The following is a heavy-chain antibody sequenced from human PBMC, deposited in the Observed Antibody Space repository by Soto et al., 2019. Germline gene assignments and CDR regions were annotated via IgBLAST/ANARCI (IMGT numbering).Heavy chain of an antibody. V-gene: IGHV1-69*08. CDR3: ARDWESTVSTWSFGAF. CDR1: GGTFSPYT. CDR2: IIPFLGVT. J-gene: IGHJ4*02. Sequence: QVQLVQSGAEVKKPGSSVQVACKASGGTFSPYTINWVRQAPGQGLERMGRIIPFLGVTNYAQKFQARVTITADKSTTTAYMELSGLRFEDTAVYYCARDWESTVSTWSFGAFWGRGTLVTVSS. D-gene: IGHD3-10*01.